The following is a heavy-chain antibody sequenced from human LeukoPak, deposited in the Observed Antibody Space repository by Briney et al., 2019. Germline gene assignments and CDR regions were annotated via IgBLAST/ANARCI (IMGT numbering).Heavy chain of an antibody. CDR3: ASPSPRHYYDSSGYSYPGDY. D-gene: IGHD3-22*01. CDR1: GFTFSSYA. CDR2: ISYDGSNK. J-gene: IGHJ4*02. Sequence: PGGSLRLSCAASGFTFSSYAMSWVRQAPGKGLEWVAVISYDGSNKYYADSVKGRFTISRDNSKNTLYLQMNSLRAEDTAVYYCASPSPRHYYDSSGYSYPGDYWGQGTLVTVSS. V-gene: IGHV3-30-3*01.